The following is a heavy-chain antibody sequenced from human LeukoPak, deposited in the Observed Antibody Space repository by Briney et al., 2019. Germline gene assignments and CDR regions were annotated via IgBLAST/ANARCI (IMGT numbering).Heavy chain of an antibody. CDR1: GGSISSG. CDR3: ASGSYGMDV. V-gene: IGHV4-4*02. Sequence: SETLSLTCAVSGGSISSGIRQPPGKGLEWVGEIYHSGSTNYNPSLKSRVTISVDKSKNQFSLKLSSVTAADTAVYYCASGSYGMDVWGQGTTVTVSS. J-gene: IGHJ6*02. CDR2: IYHSGST.